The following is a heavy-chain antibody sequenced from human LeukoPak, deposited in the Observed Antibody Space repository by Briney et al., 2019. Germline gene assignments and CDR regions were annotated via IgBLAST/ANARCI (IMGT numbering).Heavy chain of an antibody. V-gene: IGHV1-46*01. CDR2: INPNGDRT. J-gene: IGHJ3*01. Sequence: ASVKVSCKASENTFTNYYMHWVRQAPGQGLEWLGIINPNGDRTNYAQTFQGRVTMTRDTSTTTVYMELSSLRSEDTAVYYCARDMSTRVTPISYAFDVWGQGTMVTVSS. CDR1: ENTFTNYY. CDR3: ARDMSTRVTPISYAFDV. D-gene: IGHD4-23*01.